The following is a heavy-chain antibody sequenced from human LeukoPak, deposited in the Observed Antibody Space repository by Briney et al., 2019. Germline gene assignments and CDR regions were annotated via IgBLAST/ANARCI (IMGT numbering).Heavy chain of an antibody. CDR1: GYTFTSYC. Sequence: ASVKVSCKASGYTFTSYCMHWVRQAPGQGLEWMGIINPSGGSTSYAQKFQGRVTMTRDTSTSTVYMELSSLRSEDTAVYYCASAYCSGGSCFVPYGYYYGMDVWGQGTTVTVSS. CDR3: ASAYCSGGSCFVPYGYYYGMDV. V-gene: IGHV1-46*01. CDR2: INPSGGST. D-gene: IGHD2-15*01. J-gene: IGHJ6*02.